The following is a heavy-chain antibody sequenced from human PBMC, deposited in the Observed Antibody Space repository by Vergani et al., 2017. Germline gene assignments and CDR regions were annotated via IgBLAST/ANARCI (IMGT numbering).Heavy chain of an antibody. CDR2: INPSGGST. D-gene: IGHD5-18*01. V-gene: IGHV1-46*03. CDR1: GYPFTSYY. CDR3: ASGYKGNTAMVLSPFDY. Sequence: QVQLVQSGAEVKKPGASVKVSCKASGYPFTSYYMHWVRQAPGQGLEWMGIINPSGGSTSYAQKFQGRVTMTRDTSTSTVYMELSSLRSEDTAVYYCASGYKGNTAMVLSPFDYWGQGTLVTVSS. J-gene: IGHJ4*02.